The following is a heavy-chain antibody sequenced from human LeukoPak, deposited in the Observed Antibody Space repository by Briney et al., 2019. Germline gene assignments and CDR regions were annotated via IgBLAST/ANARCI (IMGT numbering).Heavy chain of an antibody. J-gene: IGHJ4*02. D-gene: IGHD1-1*01. Sequence: GSLRLSCAASGFTFSDYDMHWVRQATGRGLEWVSAIGTAGDTYYTGSVKGRFTISRENAKNSLYLQMNSLRAGDTAVYYCARVAKERVGGVYYFDYWGQGTLVTVSS. V-gene: IGHV3-13*01. CDR1: GFTFSDYD. CDR2: IGTAGDT. CDR3: ARVAKERVGGVYYFDY.